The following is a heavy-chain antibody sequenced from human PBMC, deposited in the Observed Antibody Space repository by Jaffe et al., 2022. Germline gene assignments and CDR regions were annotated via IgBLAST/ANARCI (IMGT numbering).Heavy chain of an antibody. CDR2: INPKNGGT. CDR3: VRSGSQAAFDI. V-gene: IGHV1-2*02. CDR1: GYAFSDYF. J-gene: IGHJ3*02. Sequence: QVQLVQSGAEVKKPGASVRVSCKASGYAFSDYFIHWVRQAPGQGPEWMGWINPKNGGTSYAQKFQGRVTMTSDTSISTAYMDLSGLTSDDPALYYCVRSGSQAAFDIWGQGTMVTVSS. D-gene: IGHD1-26*01.